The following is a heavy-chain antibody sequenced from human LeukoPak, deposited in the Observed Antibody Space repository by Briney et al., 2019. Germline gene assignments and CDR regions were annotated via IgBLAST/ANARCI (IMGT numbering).Heavy chain of an antibody. J-gene: IGHJ4*02. V-gene: IGHV1-69*05. CDR2: IIPIFGTA. CDR1: GGTFSSYA. D-gene: IGHD2-21*01. Sequence: SVKVSCKASGGTFSSYAISWVRQAPGQGLEWMGRIIPIFGTANYAQKFQGRVTITTDESTSTAYMELSSLRSEDTAVYYCARDDLAYCGGDCYAAFDYWGQGTLVTVSS. CDR3: ARDDLAYCGGDCYAAFDY.